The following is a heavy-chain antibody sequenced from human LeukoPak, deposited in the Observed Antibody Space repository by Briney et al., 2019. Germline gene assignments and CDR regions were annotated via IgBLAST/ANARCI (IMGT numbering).Heavy chain of an antibody. J-gene: IGHJ4*02. Sequence: GGSLRLSCAASGFTYSTYSMNWLRQAPGKGLEWVSYISSGSSTIYYADSVKGRFTISRDNAKNSLYLQMNSLRAEDTAVYYCAKVGDYGDYALDYWGQGTLVTVSS. D-gene: IGHD4-17*01. V-gene: IGHV3-48*01. CDR1: GFTYSTYS. CDR3: AKVGDYGDYALDY. CDR2: ISSGSSTI.